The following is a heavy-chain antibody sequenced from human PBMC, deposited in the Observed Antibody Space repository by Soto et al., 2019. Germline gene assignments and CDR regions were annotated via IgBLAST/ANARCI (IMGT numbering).Heavy chain of an antibody. CDR1: CYNFTSFH. J-gene: IGHJ4*02. CDR2: INPYNRNT. V-gene: IGHV1-18*04. D-gene: IGHD4-17*01. Sequence: ASVNVYCKSSCYNFTSFHIIWVRQAPGQGLEWMGWINPYNRNTNCTRKFQGRVTMTTDTPTSTAYMDLRSLTSDDTAVYYCARGYGDSYWGQGTLVTVSS. CDR3: ARGYGDSY.